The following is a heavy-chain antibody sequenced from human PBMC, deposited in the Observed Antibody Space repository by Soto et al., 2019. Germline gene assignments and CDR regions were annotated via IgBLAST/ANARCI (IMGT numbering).Heavy chain of an antibody. CDR3: ARVYGPPPYNWFDP. D-gene: IGHD3-16*01. Sequence: GGSLRLSCAASGFSFRSYGMHWVRQAPGKGLEWVAVIWYDGSKKYYRDSVKGRFTISRDNSKNTLYLQMNSLTAEDTAVYYCARVYGPPPYNWFDPWGQGTLVTVSS. CDR2: IWYDGSKK. CDR1: GFSFRSYG. V-gene: IGHV3-33*01. J-gene: IGHJ5*02.